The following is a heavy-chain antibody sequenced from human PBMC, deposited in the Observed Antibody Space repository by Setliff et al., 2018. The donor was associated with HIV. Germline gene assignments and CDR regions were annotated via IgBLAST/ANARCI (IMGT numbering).Heavy chain of an antibody. CDR3: ARDYNYIFDS. J-gene: IGHJ4*02. D-gene: IGHD3-22*01. CDR1: GFAFSDNP. CDR2: IRGKSDII. Sequence: PGGSLRLSCVASSGFAFSDNPMNWVRQAPGEGLEWISHIRGKSDIIKYAESVMGRFTISRDNAKNSLYLEMNSLRAEDTAIYYCARDYNYIFDSWGQGVLVTVSS. V-gene: IGHV3-48*01.